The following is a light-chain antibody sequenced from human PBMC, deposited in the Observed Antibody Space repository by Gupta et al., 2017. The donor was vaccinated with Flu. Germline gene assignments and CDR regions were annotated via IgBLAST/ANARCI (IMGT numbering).Light chain of an antibody. CDR2: DDR. V-gene: IGLV3-21*02. CDR1: NIGRKS. CDR3: QVWDSNSGHEV. J-gene: IGLJ1*01. Sequence: SSVLTPSPSVSVAPGQTARITCGGDNIGRKSVHWYQQKPGQAPVGVVYDDRDRPSGTPERLSGANSGNTATLTISRVEAGDEADYYWQVWDSNSGHEVFGTGTKVTVL.